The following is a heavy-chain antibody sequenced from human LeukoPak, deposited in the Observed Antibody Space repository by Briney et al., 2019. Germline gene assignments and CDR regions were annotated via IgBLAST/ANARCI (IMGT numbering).Heavy chain of an antibody. Sequence: PSETLSLTCTVSGGSISSYYWSWLRQPPGKGLEWIGYIYYSGSTNYNPSLKSRVTISVDTSKNQFSLKLSSVTAADTAVYYCASFDYVWGRGYYFDYWGQGTLVTVSS. J-gene: IGHJ4*02. CDR1: GGSISSYY. V-gene: IGHV4-59*01. CDR2: IYYSGST. CDR3: ASFDYVWGRGYYFDY. D-gene: IGHD3-16*01.